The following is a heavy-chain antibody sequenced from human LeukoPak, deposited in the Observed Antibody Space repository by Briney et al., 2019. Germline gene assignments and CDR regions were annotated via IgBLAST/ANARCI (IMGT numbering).Heavy chain of an antibody. CDR3: ARPISGYGSFDI. J-gene: IGHJ3*02. Sequence: SETLSLTCTVSGGSISSGGYYWSWIRQHPGKGLEWIGYTYYSGTTYYNPSLRSRVTISLDTSKNQFSLKLSSVTAADTAVYYCARPISGYGSFDIWGQGTMVTVPS. D-gene: IGHD3-22*01. CDR2: TYYSGTT. CDR1: GGSISSGGYY. V-gene: IGHV4-31*03.